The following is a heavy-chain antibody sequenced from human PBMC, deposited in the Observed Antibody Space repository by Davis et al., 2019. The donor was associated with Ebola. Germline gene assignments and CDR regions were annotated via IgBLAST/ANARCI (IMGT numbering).Heavy chain of an antibody. CDR1: GFTFSGSA. J-gene: IGHJ4*02. CDR3: TTVTIPDNNDY. V-gene: IGHV3-73*01. Sequence: PGGSLRLSCAASGFTFSGSAMHWVRQASGKGLEWVGRIRSKANLYATAYAASVKGRFTISRDDSKNTAFLQMNSLKTEDTAVYYCTTVTIPDNNDYWGQGTLVTVSS. CDR2: IRSKANLYAT. D-gene: IGHD4-17*01.